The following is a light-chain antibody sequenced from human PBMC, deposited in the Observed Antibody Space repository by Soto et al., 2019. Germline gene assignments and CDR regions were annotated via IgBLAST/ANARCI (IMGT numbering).Light chain of an antibody. Sequence: DIQMTQSPSSLSASVGDRVTITCRASQSISTYLNWYQHKPGKAPELPMHTASSLQSGVPSRFSGSGSGTDFTLIISSLHPEDFASYYCQQSFSNPYTFGQGTKLEIK. CDR2: TAS. CDR3: QQSFSNPYT. J-gene: IGKJ2*01. V-gene: IGKV1-39*01. CDR1: QSISTY.